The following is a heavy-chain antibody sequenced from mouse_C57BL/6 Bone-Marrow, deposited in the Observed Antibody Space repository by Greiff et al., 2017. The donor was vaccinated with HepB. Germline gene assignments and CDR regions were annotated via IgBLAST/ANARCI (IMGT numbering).Heavy chain of an antibody. Sequence: QVQLQQSGPQLVWPGASVKVSCKASGYSFTTYWMHWVRQRPGQGLEWIGMIDPSDSDTKLNHKFEDKATLTVDRSSSTVYVQLTRPTSEDSSIYYCAREVYYYGSPSVAYWGQGTRVTVSA. CDR3: AREVYYYGSPSVAY. J-gene: IGHJ3*01. CDR2: IDPSDSDT. CDR1: GYSFTTYW. D-gene: IGHD1-1*01. V-gene: IGHV1-59*01.